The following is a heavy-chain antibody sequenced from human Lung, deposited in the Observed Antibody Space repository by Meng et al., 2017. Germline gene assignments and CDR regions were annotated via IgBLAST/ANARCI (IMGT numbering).Heavy chain of an antibody. J-gene: IGHJ4*01. CDR1: GYNFPDYY. CDR3: ARDEDISAAGKLFGDY. D-gene: IGHD6-25*01. Sequence: ASVKVSCKPSGYNFPDYYIHWVRRAPGQGLEWMGRINPKGGDTHYAQKFQARVTMTGDTSISTAYMELSGLRSDDTAMYYCARDEDISAAGKLFGDYWGQGNLVT. CDR2: INPKGGDT. V-gene: IGHV1-2*06.